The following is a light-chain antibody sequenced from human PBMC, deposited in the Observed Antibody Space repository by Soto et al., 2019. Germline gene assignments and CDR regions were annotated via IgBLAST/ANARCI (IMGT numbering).Light chain of an antibody. V-gene: IGLV2-14*01. CDR1: RSDLGAYNY. CDR2: KVT. Sequence: QSVLTQPASVSGSPGQSIAISCTGTRSDLGAYNYVSWYQQHPGQAPHLMISKVTNPPSGVSDRFSGSKSGNTAALTISGLQAEDDADYYCSSFTSSGTFVFGTGTKVTVL. J-gene: IGLJ1*01. CDR3: SSFTSSGTFV.